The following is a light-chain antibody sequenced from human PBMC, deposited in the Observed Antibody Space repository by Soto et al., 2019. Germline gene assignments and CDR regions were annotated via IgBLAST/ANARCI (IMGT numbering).Light chain of an antibody. CDR2: KDS. CDR3: YSAADNNLWV. J-gene: IGLJ3*02. Sequence: SYELTQPSSVSVSPGQTARITCSGDVVAKKYARWFQQKPGQAPVLVIYKDSERPSGIPERFSGSSSGTTVTLTISGAQVEDEADYYCYSAADNNLWVFGGETNLTVL. CDR1: VVAKKY. V-gene: IGLV3-27*01.